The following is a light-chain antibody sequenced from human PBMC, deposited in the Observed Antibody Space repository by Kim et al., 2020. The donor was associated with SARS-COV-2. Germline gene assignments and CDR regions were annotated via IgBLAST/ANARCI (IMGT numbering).Light chain of an antibody. J-gene: IGKJ2*01. CDR2: ATS. Sequence: SASVEDRVTITCRASQRISSYLSWYQHKPGKAPKLLMHATSSLQSGVPLRFSGSGSGTDFTLTISSLQPEDFATYYCQQSYSTPYTFGQGTKLEI. CDR1: QRISSY. CDR3: QQSYSTPYT. V-gene: IGKV1-39*01.